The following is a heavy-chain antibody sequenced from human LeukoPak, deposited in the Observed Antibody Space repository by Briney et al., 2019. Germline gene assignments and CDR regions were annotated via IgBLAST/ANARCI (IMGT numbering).Heavy chain of an antibody. J-gene: IGHJ6*03. CDR3: ARLLQGWELTSYYSYMDV. CDR2: ISAYNGNR. V-gene: IGHV1-18*01. CDR1: GYTFTNLG. D-gene: IGHD4-23*01. Sequence: ASVKVSCKASGYTFTNLGISWVRQAPGQGLEGMGWISAYNGNRNYAQKLQGRVTMTTDTSTTTAYMEPRSLRSDDTAVYYCARLLQGWELTSYYSYMDVWGKGTTVTISS.